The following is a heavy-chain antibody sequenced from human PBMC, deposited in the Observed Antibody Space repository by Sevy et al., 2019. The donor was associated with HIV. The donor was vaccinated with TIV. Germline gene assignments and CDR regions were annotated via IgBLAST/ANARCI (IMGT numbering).Heavy chain of an antibody. D-gene: IGHD2-15*01. CDR1: GYSISSGYY. J-gene: IGHJ5*02. CDR3: ARSPYCSGGSCYQLLNWFDP. Sequence: SETLSFTCAVSGYSISSGYYWGWIRQPPGKGLEWIGSIYHSGSTYYNPSLKSRVTISVDTSKNQFSLKLSSVTAADTAVYYCARSPYCSGGSCYQLLNWFDPWGQGTLVTVSS. V-gene: IGHV4-38-2*01. CDR2: IYHSGST.